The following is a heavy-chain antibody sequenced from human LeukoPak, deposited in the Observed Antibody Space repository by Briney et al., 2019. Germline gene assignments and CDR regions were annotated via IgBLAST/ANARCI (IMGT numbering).Heavy chain of an antibody. J-gene: IGHJ4*02. V-gene: IGHV4-30-2*01. CDR1: GGSISIGGYS. CDR3: ARFDYYGSGSFDY. Sequence: KPSETLSLTCAVSGGSISIGGYSWSWIRQPPGKGLEWIGYIYHSGSTYYNPSLKSRVTISVDRSKNQFSLKLSSVTAADTAVYYCARFDYYGSGSFDYWGQGTLVTVSS. CDR2: IYHSGST. D-gene: IGHD3-10*01.